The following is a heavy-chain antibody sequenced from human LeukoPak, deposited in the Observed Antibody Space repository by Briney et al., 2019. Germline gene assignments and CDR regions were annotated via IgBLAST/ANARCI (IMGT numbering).Heavy chain of an antibody. Sequence: SETLSLTCTVSGVPISSGDYYWSWIRQPPGKGLEWIGYIFYSGITYYNPSLKSRIAISVDTSKNQFSLKLSFVTAADTAVYYCARDSVLRLYGMDVWGQGTTVTVSS. V-gene: IGHV4-30-4*01. CDR1: GVPISSGDYY. CDR2: IFYSGIT. D-gene: IGHD2/OR15-2a*01. J-gene: IGHJ6*02. CDR3: ARDSVLRLYGMDV.